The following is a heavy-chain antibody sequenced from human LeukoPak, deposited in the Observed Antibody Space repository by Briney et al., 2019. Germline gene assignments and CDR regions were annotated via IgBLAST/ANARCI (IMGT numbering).Heavy chain of an antibody. CDR3: ARDLLDFLHPLDY. CDR1: GYTFTGYY. V-gene: IGHV1-2*02. D-gene: IGHD2-15*01. CDR2: INPNSGGT. Sequence: ASVKVSCKASGYTFTGYYMHWVRQAPGQGLEWMGWINPNSGGTNYAQKLQGRVTMTTDTSTSTAYMELRSLRSDDTAVYYCARDLLDFLHPLDYWGQGTLVTVSS. J-gene: IGHJ4*02.